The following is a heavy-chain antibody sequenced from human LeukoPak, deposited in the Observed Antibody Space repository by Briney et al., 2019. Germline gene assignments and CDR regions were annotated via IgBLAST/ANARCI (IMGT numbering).Heavy chain of an antibody. CDR3: ARANLLRYFDWLLSPYYYYYMDV. CDR2: ISDSGST. Sequence: PSETLSLTCTVSGGSISGYYWTWIRQPPGKRLEWIGYISDSGSTNYNPSLKSRVTISVDTSKNQLSLKLSSVTAADTAMYYCARANLLRYFDWLLSPYYYYYMDVWGKGTTVTISS. D-gene: IGHD3-9*01. J-gene: IGHJ6*03. V-gene: IGHV4-59*01. CDR1: GGSISGYY.